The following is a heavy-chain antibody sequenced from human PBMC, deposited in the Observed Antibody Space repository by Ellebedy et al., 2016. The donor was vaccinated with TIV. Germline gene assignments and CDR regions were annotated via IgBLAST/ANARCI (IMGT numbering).Heavy chain of an antibody. Sequence: ASVKVSCKTSGYTFSAYHIHWVRQAPGQGLEWMGWINPNSGGTNYAQKFQGRVTMTRDTSISTAYMELSRLRSDDTAVYYCARARREQWLATVDYWGQGTLVTVSS. CDR2: INPNSGGT. D-gene: IGHD6-19*01. V-gene: IGHV1-2*02. J-gene: IGHJ4*02. CDR3: ARARREQWLATVDY. CDR1: GYTFSAYH.